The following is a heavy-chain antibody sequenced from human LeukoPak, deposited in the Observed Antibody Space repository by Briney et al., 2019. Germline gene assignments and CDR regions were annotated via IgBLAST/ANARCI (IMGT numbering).Heavy chain of an antibody. J-gene: IGHJ4*02. D-gene: IGHD3-10*01. V-gene: IGHV3-9*01. Sequence: PGGSLRLSCAASGFTFDDYAMHWVRQAPGKGLEWVSGISWNSGSIGYADSVKGRFTISRDNAKNSLYLQMNSLRAEDTALYYCAKAFTMVRGVIDYWGQGTLVTVSS. CDR2: ISWNSGSI. CDR1: GFTFDDYA. CDR3: AKAFTMVRGVIDY.